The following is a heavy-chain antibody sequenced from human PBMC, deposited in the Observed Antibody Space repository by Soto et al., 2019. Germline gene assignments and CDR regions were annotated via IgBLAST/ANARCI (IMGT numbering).Heavy chain of an antibody. V-gene: IGHV1-69*04. CDR3: ARVQCTGGSCYTLGALDI. J-gene: IGHJ3*02. D-gene: IGHD2-15*01. CDR1: GGTFSTYA. Sequence: GASVKVSCKVSGGTFSTYAFTWVRQAPGQGLEWMGRIIPSFGLPNYAQKFRGRVTIVADTSTTTVYMELNSLTSDDTALYYCARVQCTGGSCYTLGALDIWGQGTMVTVSS. CDR2: IIPSFGLP.